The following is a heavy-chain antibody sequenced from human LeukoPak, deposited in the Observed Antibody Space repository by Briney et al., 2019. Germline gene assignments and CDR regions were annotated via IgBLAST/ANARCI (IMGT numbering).Heavy chain of an antibody. J-gene: IGHJ4*02. CDR1: GGSFSGYY. D-gene: IGHD6-6*01. CDR3: ARGHRPCVSSSTVRCPTAIDY. Sequence: PSETLSLTCAVYGGSFSGYYWSWIRQPPGKGLEWIGEINHSGSTNYNPSLKSRVTISVDTSKNQFSLKLSSVTDADTGAYYCARGHRPCVSSSTVRCPTAIDYWGARTLVTVSS. V-gene: IGHV4-34*01. CDR2: INHSGST.